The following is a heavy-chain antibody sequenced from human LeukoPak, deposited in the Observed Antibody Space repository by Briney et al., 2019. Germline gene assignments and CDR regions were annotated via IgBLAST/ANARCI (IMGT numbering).Heavy chain of an antibody. D-gene: IGHD3-22*01. V-gene: IGHV3-30*01. Sequence: XXSYXGXXKYYADSVKGRFTISRDNSKNTLYLQMNSLRAEDTAVYYCARDGRYYYDSSGYYYYYYGMDVWGQGTTVTVSS. J-gene: IGHJ6*02. CDR2: XSYXGXXK. CDR3: ARDGRYYYDSSGYYYYYYGMDV.